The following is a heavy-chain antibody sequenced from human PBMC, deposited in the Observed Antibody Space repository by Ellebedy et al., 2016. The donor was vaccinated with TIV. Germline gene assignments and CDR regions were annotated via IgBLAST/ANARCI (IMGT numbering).Heavy chain of an antibody. CDR2: INHSGST. V-gene: IGHV4-39*01. CDR3: ARHRTGGRITIFGVVSYWFDP. J-gene: IGHJ5*02. Sequence: SETLSLXXTVSGGSISSSSYYWGWIRQPPGKGLEWIGEINHSGSTNYNPSLKSRITISVDTSKNQFSLKLSSVTAADTAVYYCARHRTGGRITIFGVVSYWFDPWGQGTLVTVSS. CDR1: GGSISSSSYY. D-gene: IGHD3-3*01.